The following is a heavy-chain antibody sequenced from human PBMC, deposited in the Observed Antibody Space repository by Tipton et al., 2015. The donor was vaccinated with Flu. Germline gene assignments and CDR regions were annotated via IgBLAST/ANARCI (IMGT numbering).Heavy chain of an antibody. CDR2: VSRSGST. CDR1: GDSISSDYH. Sequence: TLSLTCAVFGDSISSDYHWGWIRQFPGKRLEWIGTVSRSGSTVYNPSLTSRVTISIDRSKNQFSLNLKSVTAADLAVYYCARRDYSNYVSDPKSWFDPWGQGTLVAVSS. J-gene: IGHJ5*02. CDR3: ARRDYSNYVSDPKSWFDP. V-gene: IGHV4-38-2*01. D-gene: IGHD4-11*01.